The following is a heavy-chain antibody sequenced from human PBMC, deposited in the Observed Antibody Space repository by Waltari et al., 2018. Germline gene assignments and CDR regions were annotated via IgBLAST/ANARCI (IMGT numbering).Heavy chain of an antibody. CDR1: GFTFSSHW. CDR3: ARSSRRSSWYGNFDY. D-gene: IGHD6-13*01. V-gene: IGHV3-7*01. Sequence: EVQLVESGGALVQPGGSLRLSCAASGFTFSSHWMSWVRQAPGKGLEWVANIKQDGSEKYYGDSVEGRFTISRDNAKSSLYLQINSLRPEDTAVYYCARSSRRSSWYGNFDYWGQGTLVTVSS. CDR2: IKQDGSEK. J-gene: IGHJ4*02.